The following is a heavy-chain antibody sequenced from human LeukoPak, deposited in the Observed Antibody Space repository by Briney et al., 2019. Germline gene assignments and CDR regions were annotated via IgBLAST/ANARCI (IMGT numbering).Heavy chain of an antibody. D-gene: IGHD6-6*01. CDR3: AKDPRQLDRYYYYGMDV. V-gene: IGHV3-7*01. Sequence: GGSLRLSCAASGFTFSRYWMTWVRQTPRKGLEWVANIKPDGSEKYYVDSVKGRFTISRDNSKNTLYLQMNSLRAEDTAVYYCAKDPRQLDRYYYYGMDVWGQGTTVTVSS. J-gene: IGHJ6*02. CDR1: GFTFSRYW. CDR2: IKPDGSEK.